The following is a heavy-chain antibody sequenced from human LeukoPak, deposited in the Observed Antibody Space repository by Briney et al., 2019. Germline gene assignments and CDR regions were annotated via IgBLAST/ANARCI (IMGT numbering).Heavy chain of an antibody. Sequence: GGSLRLSCAASGFTFSSYAMSWGRQAPGRGREWVSAMSGSVGSTYYADSVKGRFTISRDNSKNTLYLQMNSLRAEDTAVYYCAKAGRHYYGSGSYYSDYWGQGTLVTVSS. J-gene: IGHJ4*02. V-gene: IGHV3-23*01. D-gene: IGHD3-10*01. CDR3: AKAGRHYYGSGSYYSDY. CDR1: GFTFSSYA. CDR2: MSGSVGST.